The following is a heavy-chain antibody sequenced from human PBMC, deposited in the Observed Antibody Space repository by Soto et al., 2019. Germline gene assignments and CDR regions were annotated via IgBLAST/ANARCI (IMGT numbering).Heavy chain of an antibody. J-gene: IGHJ6*02. CDR3: ARDPYHVLMVNAPNLYGMDV. CDR1: GYTFTTYD. Sequence: ASVNGSWKGSGYTFTTYDVSWVRQAHGQGLEWMGRISTYNGNTNYPQSLQGRLTMTTDTSTTTAYMELRSLRSDDTAVYYCARDPYHVLMVNAPNLYGMDVWGQGTTVTVSS. CDR2: ISTYNGNT. D-gene: IGHD2-8*01. V-gene: IGHV1-18*01.